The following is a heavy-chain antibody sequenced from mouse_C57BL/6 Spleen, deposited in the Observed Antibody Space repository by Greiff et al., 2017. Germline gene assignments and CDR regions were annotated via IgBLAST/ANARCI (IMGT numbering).Heavy chain of an antibody. CDR1: GYTFTSYR. D-gene: IGHD2-5*01. V-gene: IGHV1-72*01. J-gene: IGHJ2*01. Sequence: VQLHQSGAELVKPGASVKLSCKASGYTFTSYRMHWVKQRPGRGLEWIGRIDPNSGGTKYNEKFKSKATLTVDKPSSTAYMQLSGLTSDDSAVDYGARAYSNPDYWGQGTTLTVSS. CDR3: ARAYSNPDY. CDR2: IDPNSGGT.